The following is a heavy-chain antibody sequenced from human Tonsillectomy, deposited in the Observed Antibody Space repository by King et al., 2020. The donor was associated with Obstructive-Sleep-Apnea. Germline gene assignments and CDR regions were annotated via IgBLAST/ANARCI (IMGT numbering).Heavy chain of an antibody. J-gene: IGHJ4*02. D-gene: IGHD3-3*01. CDR2: IYYSGST. CDR1: GGSISSSSYY. CDR3: ARVGIFGVVSYYFDY. V-gene: IGHV4-39*07. Sequence: QLQESGPGLVKPSETLSLTCTVSGGSISSSSYYWGWIRQPPGKGLEWIGSIYYSGSTYYNPSLKSRVTISVDTSKNQFSLKLSSVTAADTAVYYCARVGIFGVVSYYFDYWGQGTLVTVSS.